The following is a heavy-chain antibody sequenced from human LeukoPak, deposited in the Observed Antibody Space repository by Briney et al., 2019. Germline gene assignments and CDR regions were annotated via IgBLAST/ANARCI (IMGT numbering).Heavy chain of an antibody. J-gene: IGHJ5*02. V-gene: IGHV1-18*04. Sequence: GASVKVSCKASGYTFTGYYMHWVRQAPGQGLEWMGWISGYSGNTNYAQKFQGRVTMTTDTSTSTAYMELRSLRSDDTAVYYCARELPQAAAVSAWGQGTLVTVSS. CDR1: GYTFTGYY. CDR2: ISGYSGNT. D-gene: IGHD6-13*01. CDR3: ARELPQAAAVSA.